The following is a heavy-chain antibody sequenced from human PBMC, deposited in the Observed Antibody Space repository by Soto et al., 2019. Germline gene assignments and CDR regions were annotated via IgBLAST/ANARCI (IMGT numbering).Heavy chain of an antibody. Sequence: SETLSLTCTVSGGSISSYYWSWIRQPPGKGLEWIGYIYYSGSTNYNPSLKSRVTISVDTSKNQFSLKMSSVTAADTAVYYCGRFAGDWYYDILTGYYAQRTRGFDYWGQGTLVTVSS. V-gene: IGHV4-59*08. CDR3: GRFAGDWYYDILTGYYAQRTRGFDY. J-gene: IGHJ4*02. D-gene: IGHD3-9*01. CDR2: IYYSGST. CDR1: GGSISSYY.